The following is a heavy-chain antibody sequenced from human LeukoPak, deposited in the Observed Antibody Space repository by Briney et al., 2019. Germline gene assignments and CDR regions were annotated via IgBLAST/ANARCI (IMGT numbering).Heavy chain of an antibody. V-gene: IGHV1-69*13. J-gene: IGHJ3*02. Sequence: GASVKVSCKASGGTFSSYAISWVRQAPGQGLEWMGGIIPIFDTANYAQKFQGRVTITADESTSTAYMELSSLRSEDTAVYYCARVPLGPYYDILTGYYNGAFDIWGQGTMVTVSS. CDR3: ARVPLGPYYDILTGYYNGAFDI. CDR1: GGTFSSYA. D-gene: IGHD3-9*01. CDR2: IIPIFDTA.